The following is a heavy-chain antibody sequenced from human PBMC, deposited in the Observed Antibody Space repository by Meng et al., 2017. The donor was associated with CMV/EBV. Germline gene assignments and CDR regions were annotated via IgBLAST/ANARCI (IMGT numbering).Heavy chain of an antibody. J-gene: IGHJ6*02. CDR2: IYSGGST. CDR1: GFTVSSNY. Sequence: GESLKISCAASGFTVSSNYMSWVRQAPGKGLEWVSVIYSGGSTCYADSVKGRFTISRDNSKNTLYLQMNSLRAEDTAVYYCARETTIGGMDVWGQGTTVTVSS. D-gene: IGHD1-14*01. V-gene: IGHV3-53*01. CDR3: ARETTIGGMDV.